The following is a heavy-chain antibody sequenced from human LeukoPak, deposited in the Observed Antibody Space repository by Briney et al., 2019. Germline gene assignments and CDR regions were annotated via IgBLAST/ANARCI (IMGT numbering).Heavy chain of an antibody. D-gene: IGHD3-10*01. CDR2: IYHSGST. J-gene: IGHJ4*02. CDR1: GYSISSGYY. Sequence: SETLSLTCTVSGYSISSGYYWGWIRQPPGKGLEWIGSIYHSGSTYYNPSLKSRVTISVDTSKNQFSLKLSSVTAADTAVYYCAARRITMVRGVPPPFEYWGQGTLVTVSS. V-gene: IGHV4-38-2*02. CDR3: AARRITMVRGVPPPFEY.